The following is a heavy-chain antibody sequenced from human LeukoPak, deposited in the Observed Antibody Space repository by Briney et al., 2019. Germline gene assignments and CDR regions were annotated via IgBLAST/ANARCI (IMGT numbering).Heavy chain of an antibody. Sequence: GGSLRLSCAASGFTVSSYAMHRVRQPIGKGLEWVSALGIAGDTFYLGSVKGRFTISRENARNSLYLQMNSLRAEDTAMYYCARQMQSHGNFDSWGQGTLVTVSS. J-gene: IGHJ4*02. CDR1: GFTVSSYA. CDR3: ARQMQSHGNFDS. V-gene: IGHV3-13*01. CDR2: LGIAGDT. D-gene: IGHD1-26*01.